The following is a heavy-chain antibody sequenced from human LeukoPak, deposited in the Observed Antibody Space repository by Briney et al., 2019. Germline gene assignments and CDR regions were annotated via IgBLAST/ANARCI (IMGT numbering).Heavy chain of an antibody. CDR2: IYYSGST. V-gene: IGHV4-39*07. J-gene: IGHJ6*03. CDR3: ARLRTATGGFYYYYMDV. Sequence: SDTLSLTCTVSGRSISSSSYYWGWIRQPPGKGLEWIGSIYYSGSTYYNPSLKSRVTISVDTSKNQFSLKLSSVTAADTAVYYCARLRTATGGFYYYYMDVWGKGTTVTISS. D-gene: IGHD5-18*01. CDR1: GRSISSSSYY.